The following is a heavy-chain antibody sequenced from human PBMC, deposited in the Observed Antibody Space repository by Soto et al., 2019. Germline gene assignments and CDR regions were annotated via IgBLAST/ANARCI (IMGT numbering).Heavy chain of an antibody. CDR1: GYSFTSYW. D-gene: IGHD3-22*01. Sequence: GQSLKISCQGSGYSFTSYWNGCVRQMPGKGLEWMGIIYPGDSDTRYSPSFQGQVTISADKSISTAYLQWSSLKASDTAMYYCARDKRTYDSSGYYYDYSAQGTFVTVSS. CDR2: IYPGDSDT. CDR3: ARDKRTYDSSGYYYDY. V-gene: IGHV5-51*01. J-gene: IGHJ4*02.